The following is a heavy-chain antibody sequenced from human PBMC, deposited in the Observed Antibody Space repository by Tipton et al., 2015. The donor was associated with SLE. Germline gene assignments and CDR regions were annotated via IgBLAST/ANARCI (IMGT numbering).Heavy chain of an antibody. CDR1: GGSFSGYY. D-gene: IGHD3-22*01. Sequence: TLSLTCAVYGGSFSGYYWSWIRQPPGKGLEWIGEINHSGSTNYNPSLKSRVTMSVDTSKNQFSLKLSSVTAADTAVYYCARQDSSGYWSFDYWGQGTLVTVSS. CDR2: INHSGST. J-gene: IGHJ4*02. V-gene: IGHV4-34*01. CDR3: ARQDSSGYWSFDY.